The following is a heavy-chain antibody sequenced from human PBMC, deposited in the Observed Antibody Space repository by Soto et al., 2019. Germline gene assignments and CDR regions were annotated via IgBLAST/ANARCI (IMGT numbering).Heavy chain of an antibody. Sequence: QVQLQQWGAGPLRPLETLSLTCGVSGGSFSGYYWAWIRQTPGQGLEWIGEINDRGSINYNPSLKSRVSISVDTSKNHYSLNLRSVTAADTAVYYCARESHDILTGPPWVWYFDLWGRGTVVTVSS. J-gene: IGHJ2*01. CDR1: GGSFSGYY. D-gene: IGHD3-9*01. V-gene: IGHV4-34*01. CDR2: INDRGSI. CDR3: ARESHDILTGPPWVWYFDL.